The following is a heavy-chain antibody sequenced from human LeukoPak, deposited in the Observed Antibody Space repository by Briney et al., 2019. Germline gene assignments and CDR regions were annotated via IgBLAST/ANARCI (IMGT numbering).Heavy chain of an antibody. J-gene: IGHJ4*02. V-gene: IGHV4-34*01. CDR1: GGYLSGYY. Sequence: SETLSLTCAVYGGYLSGYYWSWIRQPPGKGLEWIGEINHSGSTNYNPSLKSRVTISVDTSKNQFSLKLSSVTAADTAVYYCARRRDSSSWFRKGYYFDYWGQGTLVTVSS. CDR2: INHSGST. CDR3: ARRRDSSSWFRKGYYFDY. D-gene: IGHD6-13*01.